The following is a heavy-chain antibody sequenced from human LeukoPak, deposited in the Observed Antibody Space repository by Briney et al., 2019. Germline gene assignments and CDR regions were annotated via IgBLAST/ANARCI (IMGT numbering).Heavy chain of an antibody. CDR1: GFTFSSYG. D-gene: IGHD6-13*01. CDR3: AKLGQQLRYYYYYYMDV. CDR2: IRYDGSNK. Sequence: QAGGSLRLSCAASGFTFSSYGMHWVRQAPGKGLEWVAFIRYDGSNKYYADSVKGRFTISRDNSKNTLYLQMNSLRAEDTAVYYCAKLGQQLRYYYYYYMDVWGKGTTVTVSS. J-gene: IGHJ6*03. V-gene: IGHV3-30*02.